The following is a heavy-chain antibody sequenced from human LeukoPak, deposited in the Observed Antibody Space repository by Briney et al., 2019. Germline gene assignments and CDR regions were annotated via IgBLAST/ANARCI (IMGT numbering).Heavy chain of an antibody. CDR3: AREPIHYDTSGYIDY. Sequence: GGSLRLSCAASGFTFSSCVMHWVRQAPGKGLEWVALMSYDGSNKHHADSVKGRFTISRDNSKNTLYLQMNSLRDEDTAVYYCAREPIHYDTSGYIDYWGQGTLVTVSS. CDR1: GFTFSSCV. J-gene: IGHJ4*02. CDR2: MSYDGSNK. V-gene: IGHV3-30*03. D-gene: IGHD3-22*01.